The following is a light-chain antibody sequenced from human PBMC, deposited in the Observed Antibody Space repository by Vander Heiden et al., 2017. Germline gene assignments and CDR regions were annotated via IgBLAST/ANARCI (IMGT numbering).Light chain of an antibody. CDR2: DVS. CDR3: SSDTSSSTYV. CDR1: SRDVGGYNY. V-gene: IGLV2-14*03. Sequence: QSALTQPASVSGSPGQSITISCTGPSRDVGGYNYVSWYQQHAGKAHKLMIYDVSNRPSGVSNRFSGSKSGNTASLTISGLQAEDEADYYCSSDTSSSTYVFGTGTKVTVL. J-gene: IGLJ1*01.